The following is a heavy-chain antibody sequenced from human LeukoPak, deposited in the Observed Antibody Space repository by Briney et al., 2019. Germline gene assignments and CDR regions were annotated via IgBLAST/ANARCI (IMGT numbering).Heavy chain of an antibody. CDR1: GFTFSSYA. D-gene: IGHD5-24*01. V-gene: IGHV3-30*04. CDR3: ARGRDGYILH. Sequence: PGRSLRLSCAASGFTFSSYAMQWVRQAPGKGLEWVAFLSFDGSSKEYADSVKGRFTISRDNSKNTLYLQMNSLRAEDTAVYYCARGRDGYILHWGQGTLVTVSS. J-gene: IGHJ4*02. CDR2: LSFDGSSK.